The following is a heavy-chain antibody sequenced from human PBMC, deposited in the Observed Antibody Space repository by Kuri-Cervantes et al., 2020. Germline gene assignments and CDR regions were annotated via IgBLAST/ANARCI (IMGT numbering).Heavy chain of an antibody. CDR3: AAGHSGSYEGASDY. Sequence: SVKVSCKAFGFTFTSSAMQWVRQARGQRLEWIGWIVVGSGNTNYAQKFQERVTITRDMSTSTAYMELSSLRSEDTAVYYCAAGHSGSYEGASDYWGQGTLVTVSS. CDR2: IVVGSGNT. D-gene: IGHD1-26*01. J-gene: IGHJ4*02. CDR1: GFTFTSSA. V-gene: IGHV1-58*02.